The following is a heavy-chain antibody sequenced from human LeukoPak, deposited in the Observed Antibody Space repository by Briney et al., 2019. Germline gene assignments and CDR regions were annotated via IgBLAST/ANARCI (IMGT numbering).Heavy chain of an antibody. CDR1: GGSISSSNW. V-gene: IGHV4-4*02. Sequence: PSGTLSLTCTVSGGSISSSNWWSWVRQPPGKGLEWIGEINHSGSTNYNPSLKSRVTISVDTSKNQFSLKLSSVTAADTAVYYCARARQRRAAAGTRGNWFDPWGQGTLVTVSS. CDR3: ARARQRRAAAGTRGNWFDP. D-gene: IGHD6-13*01. J-gene: IGHJ5*02. CDR2: INHSGST.